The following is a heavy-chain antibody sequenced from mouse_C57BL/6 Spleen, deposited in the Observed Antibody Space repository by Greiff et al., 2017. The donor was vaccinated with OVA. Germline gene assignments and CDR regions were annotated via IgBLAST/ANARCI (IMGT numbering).Heavy chain of an antibody. Sequence: VQLQQPGAELVRPGTSVKLSCKASGYTFTSYWMHWVKQRPGQGLEWIGVIDPSDSYTNYNQKFKGKATLTVDTSSSTAYMQLSSLTSEDAAVYYCARGGWDPDYWGQGTTLTVSS. CDR3: ARGGWDPDY. D-gene: IGHD4-1*01. CDR2: IDPSDSYT. V-gene: IGHV1-59*01. CDR1: GYTFTSYW. J-gene: IGHJ2*01.